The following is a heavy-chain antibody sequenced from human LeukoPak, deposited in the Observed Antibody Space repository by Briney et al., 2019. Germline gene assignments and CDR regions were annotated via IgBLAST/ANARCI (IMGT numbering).Heavy chain of an antibody. V-gene: IGHV4-39*07. CDR2: IYYVGST. Sequence: SETLSLICTVSGGSISSSSYYWGWIRQPPGKGLERIGSIYYVGSTYSNPSLKSRVTISVDTSKNQCSLKLSSVTAADTAVYYCARNTAMVTGHDAFDIWGQGTMVTVSS. CDR3: ARNTAMVTGHDAFDI. J-gene: IGHJ3*02. D-gene: IGHD5-18*01. CDR1: GGSISSSSYY.